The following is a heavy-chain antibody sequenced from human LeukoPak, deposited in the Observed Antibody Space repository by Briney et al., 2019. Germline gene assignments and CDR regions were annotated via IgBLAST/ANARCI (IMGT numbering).Heavy chain of an antibody. D-gene: IGHD5-18*01. CDR1: GATFSSYA. CDR3: ARGGFSYGSDY. V-gene: IGHV1-69*04. J-gene: IGHJ4*02. CDR2: IIPMLGTV. Sequence: ASVKVSCKASGATFSSYAINWVRQAPGQGLEWMGRIIPMLGTVNYAQKFQGRVTIIADKFTSTAYMEVSSLRSEDTAVYYCARGGFSYGSDYWGQGTLVTVSS.